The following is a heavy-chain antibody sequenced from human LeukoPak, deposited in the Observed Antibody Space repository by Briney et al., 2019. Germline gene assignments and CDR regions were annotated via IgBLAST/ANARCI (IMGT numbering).Heavy chain of an antibody. D-gene: IGHD1-20*01. CDR3: AKRECSDNNCYFVN. CDR2: ISGSGGST. Sequence: GGSLRLSCAASGFTFSRFAMSWVRQAPGKGLEWVSAISGSGGSTYYADSVKGRFTISRDNSKNTLYLQMDSLRAEDTAVYYCAKRECSDNNCYFVNWGQGTLVTVSS. J-gene: IGHJ4*02. CDR1: GFTFSRFA. V-gene: IGHV3-23*01.